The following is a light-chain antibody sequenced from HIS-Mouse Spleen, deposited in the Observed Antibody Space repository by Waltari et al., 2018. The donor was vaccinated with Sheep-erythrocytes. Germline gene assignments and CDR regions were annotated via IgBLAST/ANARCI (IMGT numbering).Light chain of an antibody. CDR2: LGS. CDR3: MQALQTPRT. V-gene: IGKV2-28*01. CDR1: QSLLHSNGYNY. Sequence: DIVMTQSPLSLPVIPGEPASISCRSSQSLLHSNGYNYLDWYLQKPGQSPQLLIYLGSNRASGVPHRFSGSGSGTDFTLKISRVEAEDVGVYYCMQALQTPRTFGQGTKVEIK. J-gene: IGKJ1*01.